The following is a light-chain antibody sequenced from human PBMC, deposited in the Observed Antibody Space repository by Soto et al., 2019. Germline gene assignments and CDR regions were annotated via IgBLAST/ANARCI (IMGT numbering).Light chain of an antibody. J-gene: IGLJ2*01. CDR3: QTWGTGIRV. CDR2: LNSDGSH. CDR1: SGYSSYA. V-gene: IGLV4-69*01. Sequence: QSVLTQSPSASASLGASVNFTCTLSSGYSSYAIAWHQQQPEKGPRYLMKLNSDGSHSKGDDIPDRFSGSSSGAERYLTSTRLQSEDEADYYCQTWGTGIRVFGGGTKLTVL.